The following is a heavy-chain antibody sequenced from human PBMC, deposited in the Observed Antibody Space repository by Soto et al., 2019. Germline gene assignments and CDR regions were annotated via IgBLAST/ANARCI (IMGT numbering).Heavy chain of an antibody. CDR2: ISGNGDAT. CDR1: GFTFSNYA. V-gene: IGHV3-23*01. D-gene: IGHD6-19*01. Sequence: PGGSLRLSCAASGFTFSNYAMIWVRQAPGKGLEWVSAISGNGDATYYADSVKGRVTISRDNSKNTLFLQMNSLRAEDTAVYYCAIPSGLTVTGPDYWGQGTLVTVSS. CDR3: AIPSGLTVTGPDY. J-gene: IGHJ4*02.